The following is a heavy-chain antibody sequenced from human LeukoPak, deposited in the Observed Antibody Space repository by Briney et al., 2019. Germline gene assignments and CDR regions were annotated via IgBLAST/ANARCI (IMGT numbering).Heavy chain of an antibody. CDR2: INPNSGGT. D-gene: IGHD6-13*01. CDR3: ASDWQQLVNNATGSGY. Sequence: ASVKVSCKASGYTFTGYYMHWVRQAPGQGLEWMGRINPNSGGTNYAQKFQGRVTMTRDTSISTAYMELSRLRSDDTAVYYCASDWQQLVNNATGSGYWGQGTLVTVSS. CDR1: GYTFTGYY. J-gene: IGHJ4*02. V-gene: IGHV1-2*06.